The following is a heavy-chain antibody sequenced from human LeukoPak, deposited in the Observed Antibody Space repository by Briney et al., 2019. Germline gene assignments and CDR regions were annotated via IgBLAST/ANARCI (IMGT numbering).Heavy chain of an antibody. CDR2: IKQDGSEK. V-gene: IGHV3-7*01. CDR3: ATPGSGVRCLDY. J-gene: IGHJ4*02. D-gene: IGHD1-26*01. CDR1: GFTFSTYW. Sequence: GSLRLSCAASGFTFSTYWMSWVRQAPGKGLEWVASIKQDGSEKYYVDSVKGRFTISRDNAKNSVYLQMTSLRGEDTAVYYCATPGSGVRCLDYWGQGTLLTVSS.